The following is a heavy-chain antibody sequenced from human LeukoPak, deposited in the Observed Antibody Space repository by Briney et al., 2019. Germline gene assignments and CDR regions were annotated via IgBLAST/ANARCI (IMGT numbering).Heavy chain of an antibody. CDR3: ARARYGNYAGGFDY. V-gene: IGHV3-33*01. J-gene: IGHJ4*02. CDR1: GFTFSSYG. Sequence: GGSLTLSCAASGFTFSSYGMHWVRQAPGKGLEWVAILWYDGSNTYYADSVKGRFTISRDNSKNTVYVQMNNLRAEDTAVYYCARARYGNYAGGFDYWGQGTLVSVSS. D-gene: IGHD4-11*01. CDR2: LWYDGSNT.